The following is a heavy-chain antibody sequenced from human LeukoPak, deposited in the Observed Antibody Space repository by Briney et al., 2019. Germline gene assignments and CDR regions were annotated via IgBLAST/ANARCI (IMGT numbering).Heavy chain of an antibody. V-gene: IGHV3-33*01. CDR1: GFTFSSYG. D-gene: IGHD4-17*01. CDR3: ARDGETVTKDAFDI. J-gene: IGHJ3*02. CDR2: IWYDGSNK. Sequence: GGSLRLSCAASGFTFSSYGMHWVRQAPGKGLEWVAVIWYDGSNKYYADSVKGRFTISRDNSKNTLYLQMNSLRAEDTAVYYCARDGETVTKDAFDIWGQGTMVTVSS.